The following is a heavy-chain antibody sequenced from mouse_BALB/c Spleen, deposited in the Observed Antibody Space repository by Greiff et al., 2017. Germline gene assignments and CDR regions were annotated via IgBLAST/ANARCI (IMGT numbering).Heavy chain of an antibody. CDR1: GYSFTGYT. V-gene: IGHV1-18*01. CDR2: INPYNGGT. Sequence: VQLQQSGPELVKPGASMKISCKASGYSFTGYTMNWVKQSHGKNLEWIGLINPYNGGTSYNQKFKGKATLTVDKSSSTAYMELLSLTSEDSAVYYCVFYYGSSYAAMDYWGQGTSVTVSS. CDR3: VFYYGSSYAAMDY. D-gene: IGHD1-1*01. J-gene: IGHJ4*01.